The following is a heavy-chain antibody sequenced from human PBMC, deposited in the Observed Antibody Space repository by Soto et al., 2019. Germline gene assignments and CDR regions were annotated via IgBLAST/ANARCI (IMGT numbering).Heavy chain of an antibody. Sequence: QVQLQESGPGLVKPSQTLSLTCTVSGGSVSKYYWSWIRQPPGKGLESIGYIFYTGSTNYNPSLKSRVTMSXDXXENQVSLELRSVTAADTAVYYCARHPSASGDAFDIWGRGTMVAVSS. CDR1: GGSVSKYY. V-gene: IGHV4-59*08. D-gene: IGHD6-13*01. CDR3: ARHPSASGDAFDI. J-gene: IGHJ3*02. CDR2: IFYTGST.